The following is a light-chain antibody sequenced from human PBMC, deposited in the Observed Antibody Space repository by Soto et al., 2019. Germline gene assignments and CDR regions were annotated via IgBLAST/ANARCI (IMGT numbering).Light chain of an antibody. CDR2: GAA. Sequence: DIQMTQSPSSVSASVGDRVTITCRASQGVSGSLAWYQQKPGEAPKLLIYGAATLQSGVPSRFSGSYSGTDFTLTITSLRPEDFATYYCQQTDTYPYTFGQGTKLQIK. CDR3: QQTDTYPYT. J-gene: IGKJ2*01. CDR1: QGVSGS. V-gene: IGKV1D-12*01.